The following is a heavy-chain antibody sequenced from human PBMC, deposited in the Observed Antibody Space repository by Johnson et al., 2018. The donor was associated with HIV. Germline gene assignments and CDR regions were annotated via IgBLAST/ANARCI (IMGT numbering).Heavy chain of an antibody. CDR1: GFIFGDYA. V-gene: IGHV3-49*03. Sequence: VQLVESGGGLVQPGRSLRLSCIGSGFIFGDYAMSWFRQAPGKGPEWVGFIRSIDYCGTTEYAAPVKDRFTISRTDSKTIAYLQMRNLKTEDTAVYYCTRVPRKGFRPDAFDIWGQGTVVTVSS. CDR3: TRVPRKGFRPDAFDI. J-gene: IGHJ3*02. CDR2: IRSIDYCGTT. D-gene: IGHD2-15*01.